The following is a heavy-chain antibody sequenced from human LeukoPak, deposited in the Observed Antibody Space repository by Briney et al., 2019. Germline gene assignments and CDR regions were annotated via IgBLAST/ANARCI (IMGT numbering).Heavy chain of an antibody. V-gene: IGHV3-53*01. Sequence: PGGSLRLSCAASGFTVSSNYMSWVRRAPGKGLEWVSEIYSDGSTYYAASVKGRFSISRDNSKNTVYLQMNTLRAEDTAVYYCARELREHGVFDIWGQGTMVTVSS. CDR2: IYSDGST. CDR1: GFTVSSNY. CDR3: ARELREHGVFDI. D-gene: IGHD1-26*01. J-gene: IGHJ3*02.